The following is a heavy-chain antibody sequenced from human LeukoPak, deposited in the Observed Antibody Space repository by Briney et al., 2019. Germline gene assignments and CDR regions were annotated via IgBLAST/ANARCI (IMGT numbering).Heavy chain of an antibody. Sequence: ASVKVSCKASGYTFTSYGISWVRQAPGQGLEWMGWISAYNGNTNYAQKLQGRVTMTTDTSTSTAYMELRSLRSDDTAVYYCARGQLSSSWYLIGTPFDPWGQGTLVTVSS. CDR3: ARGQLSSSWYLIGTPFDP. D-gene: IGHD6-13*01. V-gene: IGHV1-18*01. J-gene: IGHJ5*02. CDR2: ISAYNGNT. CDR1: GYTFTSYG.